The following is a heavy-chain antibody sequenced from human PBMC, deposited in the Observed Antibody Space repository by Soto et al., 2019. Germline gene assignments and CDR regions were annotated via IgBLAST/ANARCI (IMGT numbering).Heavy chain of an antibody. CDR1: GFTFTSYC. V-gene: IGHV3-7*03. Sequence: XGFLGLSFVASGFTFTSYCMSGVGQAPGKGPQWVANIKQDGTETYYVDSVKGRFTISRDNTKNSVYLQMNSLRAEDTAVYYCARDRNSYFYYGFDVWGRGTTVTVSS. CDR3: ARDRNSYFYYGFDV. CDR2: IKQDGTET. J-gene: IGHJ6*02.